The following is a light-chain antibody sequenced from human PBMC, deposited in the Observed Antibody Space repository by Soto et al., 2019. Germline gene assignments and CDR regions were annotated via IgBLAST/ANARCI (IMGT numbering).Light chain of an antibody. J-gene: IGKJ2*01. CDR1: QSVSSSY. CDR3: QMDGISPGI. V-gene: IGKV3-20*01. CDR2: GAS. Sequence: EIALTQSPGTLSLSPGERATLSCRASQSVSSSYLAWYQQKPGQAPRLHSYGASSLATGIPDRFRSSGSGPDFTLTICRLGRDGLAVYYCQMDGISPGILGQGTKPVIK.